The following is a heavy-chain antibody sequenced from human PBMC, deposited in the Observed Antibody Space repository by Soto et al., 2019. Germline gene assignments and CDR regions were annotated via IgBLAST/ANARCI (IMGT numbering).Heavy chain of an antibody. D-gene: IGHD2-15*01. CDR3: ACLHCRGGSCCSVARYYFAY. V-gene: IGHV4-31*03. J-gene: IGHJ4*02. CDR2: IYYSGST. CDR1: GGSISSGGYY. Sequence: QVQLQESGPGLVKPSQTLSLTCTVSGGSISSGGYYWSWIRQHPGKGLEWIGYIYYSGSTYYNPTRKSRVTVSVDKCKDQFSLKLSSVTAEDTAVYYCACLHCRGGSCCSVARYYFAYWGQGTLVTVSS.